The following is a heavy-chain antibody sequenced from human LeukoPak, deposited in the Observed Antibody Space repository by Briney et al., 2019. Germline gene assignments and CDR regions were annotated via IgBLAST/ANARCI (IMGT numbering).Heavy chain of an antibody. Sequence: GRSLRLSCAASGFTFSSYGMHWVRQAPGKGLEWVAVISYDGSNKYYADSVKGRFTTSRDNSKNTLYLQMNSLRAEDTAVYYCAKDRRGTPLVYYYYYGMDVWGQGTTVTVSS. CDR1: GFTFSSYG. V-gene: IGHV3-30*18. CDR3: AKDRRGTPLVYYYYYGMDV. D-gene: IGHD1-26*01. CDR2: ISYDGSNK. J-gene: IGHJ6*02.